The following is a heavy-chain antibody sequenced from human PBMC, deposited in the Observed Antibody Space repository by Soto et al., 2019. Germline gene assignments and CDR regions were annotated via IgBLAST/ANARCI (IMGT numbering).Heavy chain of an antibody. D-gene: IGHD3-22*01. Sequence: PGGSLRLSCAASGFTFSSYGMHWVRQAPGKGLEWVAVIWYDGSNKYYADSVKGRFTISRDNSKNTLYLQMNSLRAEDTAVYYCTTLWLYYNSGLGYWGQGTLVTVSS. CDR3: TTLWLYYNSGLGY. CDR2: IWYDGSNK. CDR1: GFTFSSYG. J-gene: IGHJ4*02. V-gene: IGHV3-33*01.